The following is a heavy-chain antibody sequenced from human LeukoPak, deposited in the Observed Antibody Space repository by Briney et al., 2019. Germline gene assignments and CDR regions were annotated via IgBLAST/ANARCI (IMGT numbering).Heavy chain of an antibody. J-gene: IGHJ4*02. CDR1: GFTFSTYS. CDR3: ARGCGGNCYLNDY. Sequence: TGGSLRLSCAASGFTFSTYSMNWVRQAPGKGLEWVSSISPSTSYTYYADSVKGRFTVSRDNAKNSLYLQMNSLRAEDTAVYHCARGCGGNCYLNDYWGQGTLVTVSS. D-gene: IGHD2-15*01. V-gene: IGHV3-21*01. CDR2: ISPSTSYT.